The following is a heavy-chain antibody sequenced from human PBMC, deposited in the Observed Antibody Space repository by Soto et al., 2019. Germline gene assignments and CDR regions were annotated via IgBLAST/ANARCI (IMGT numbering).Heavy chain of an antibody. CDR1: GYTFTGYY. V-gene: IGHV1-2*02. CDR3: ARDLPSGIAVAGP. Sequence: ASVKVSCRASGYTFTGYYRHWVRQAPGQGLEWMGWINPNSGGTNYAQRFQGRVTMTRDTSISTAYMELSRLRSDDTAVYYCARDLPSGIAVAGPLGQGTLVTVSS. D-gene: IGHD6-19*01. CDR2: INPNSGGT. J-gene: IGHJ5*02.